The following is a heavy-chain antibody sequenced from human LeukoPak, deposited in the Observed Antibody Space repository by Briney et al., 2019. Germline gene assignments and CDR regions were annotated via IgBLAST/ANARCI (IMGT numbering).Heavy chain of an antibody. CDR3: ATTGDFWSGRPR. CDR2: ISYDGCIK. D-gene: IGHD3-3*01. V-gene: IGHV3-30-3*01. J-gene: IGHJ4*02. Sequence: GGSLRLSCAASGFAFSSYAIHWVRQAPGKGLEWVSFISYDGCIKCYADSVKGRFTISRDNAKNSLYLQMNSLRAEDTAVYYCATTGDFWSGRPRWGQGTLVTVSS. CDR1: GFAFSSYA.